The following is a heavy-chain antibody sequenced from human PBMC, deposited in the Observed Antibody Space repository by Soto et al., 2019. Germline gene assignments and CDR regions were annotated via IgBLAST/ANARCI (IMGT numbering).Heavy chain of an antibody. J-gene: IGHJ4*02. D-gene: IGHD5-18*01. CDR1: GGSFSGYY. V-gene: IGHV4-34*01. CDR2: INHSGST. Sequence: SETLSLTCAVYGGSFSGYYWSWIRQPPGKGLEWIGEINHSGSTNYNPSLKSRVTISVDTSKNQFSLKLSSVTAADTAVYYCARWGSYGYNRRFDYWGQGTLVTVSS. CDR3: ARWGSYGYNRRFDY.